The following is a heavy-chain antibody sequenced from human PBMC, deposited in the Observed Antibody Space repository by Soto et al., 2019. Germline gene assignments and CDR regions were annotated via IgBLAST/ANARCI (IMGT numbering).Heavy chain of an antibody. D-gene: IGHD2-8*01. CDR3: AENGRPPYYYNGMDV. V-gene: IGHV1-18*01. CDR1: GYTFTRYG. J-gene: IGHJ6*02. CDR2: ISGYNGDT. Sequence: QGQLVQSGAEVKKPGASVKVSCKASGYTFTRYGISWVRQAPGQGLEWMRWISGYNGDTKYAQKFQGRVTMTVDTSTTTANMELRSLTSDDRAVYYWAENGRPPYYYNGMDVWGQGATGTVSS.